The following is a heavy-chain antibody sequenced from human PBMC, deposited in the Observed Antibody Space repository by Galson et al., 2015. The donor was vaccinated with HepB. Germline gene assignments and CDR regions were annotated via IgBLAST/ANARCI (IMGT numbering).Heavy chain of an antibody. Sequence: SLRLSCAASGFTFSRYRMHWVRRAPGRGLVWVSHINNDGSSTTCADSVKGRFTISRDNAKNTLYLQMNSLRVEDTAVYYCASLGSRDGYNGGGDYWGQGTLVTVSS. V-gene: IGHV3-74*01. CDR1: GFTFSRYR. CDR2: INNDGSST. D-gene: IGHD5-24*01. J-gene: IGHJ4*02. CDR3: ASLGSRDGYNGGGDY.